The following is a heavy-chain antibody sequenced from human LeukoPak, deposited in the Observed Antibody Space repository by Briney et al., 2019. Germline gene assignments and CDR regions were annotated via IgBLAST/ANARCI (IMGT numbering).Heavy chain of an antibody. CDR1: GYSISSGYF. CDR2: IYHSGST. D-gene: IGHD3-22*01. J-gene: IGHJ4*02. CDR3: ARYYCDSSGYYWGNFDY. V-gene: IGHV4-38-2*01. Sequence: PSETLSLTCAVSGYSISSGYFWAWIRQPPGKGREWIGNIYHSGSTYYNPSLKSRVTISVDTSKNQFSLKLSSVTAADTAVYYCARYYCDSSGYYWGNFDYWGQGTLVTVSS.